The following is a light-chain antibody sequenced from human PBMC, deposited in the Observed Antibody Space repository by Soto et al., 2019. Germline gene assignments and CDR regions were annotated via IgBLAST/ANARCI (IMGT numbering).Light chain of an antibody. CDR2: EVS. V-gene: IGLV2-14*01. J-gene: IGLJ7*01. Sequence: QSALTQPASVSGSPGQSITISCTGASSDVGGYNYVSWYQQHPGKAPKLMIYEVSRRPSGVSNRFSGSKSGNTASLTISGLQAEDEADYYCSSYTSTSTDVFGTGTQLTVL. CDR1: SSDVGGYNY. CDR3: SSYTSTSTDV.